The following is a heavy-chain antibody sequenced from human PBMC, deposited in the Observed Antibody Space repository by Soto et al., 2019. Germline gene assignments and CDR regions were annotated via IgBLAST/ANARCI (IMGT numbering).Heavy chain of an antibody. CDR1: GFAFSSYW. CDR2: INSDGSST. Sequence: GGSLRLSCAASGFAFSSYWMHWVRQAPRKGLVWVSRINSDGSSTTYADSVKGRFTISRDNAKNTLYLQMNSLRAEDTAVYYWARVGYSSAWLLNYWGQGTLVTVSS. V-gene: IGHV3-74*01. J-gene: IGHJ4*02. D-gene: IGHD6-25*01. CDR3: ARVGYSSAWLLNY.